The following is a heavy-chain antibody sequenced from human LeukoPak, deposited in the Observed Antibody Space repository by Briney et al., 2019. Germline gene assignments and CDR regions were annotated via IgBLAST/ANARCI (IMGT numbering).Heavy chain of an antibody. CDR2: IYTSAST. CDR3: ARDSPRDYYDSSGYYYYAFDI. V-gene: IGHV4-4*07. J-gene: IGHJ3*02. Sequence: PSETLSLTCTVSGGSISSYYWSWIRQPAGKGLEWIGRIYTSASTNYNPSLKSRVTMSVDTSKNQFSLKLSSVTAADTAVYYCARDSPRDYYDSSGYYYYAFDIWGQETMVTVSS. CDR1: GGSISSYY. D-gene: IGHD3-22*01.